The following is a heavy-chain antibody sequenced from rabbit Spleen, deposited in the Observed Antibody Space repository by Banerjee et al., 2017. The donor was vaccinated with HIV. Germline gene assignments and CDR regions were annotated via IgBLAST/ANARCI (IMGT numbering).Heavy chain of an antibody. CDR3: AREFDYPNTDYDHTRLDL. D-gene: IGHD2-1*01. Sequence: QSLEESGGDLVKPGASLTLTCTASGFSFSGTYFMCWVRQAPGKGLEWIGCIYLGSGGKTDYASWAKGRFTISKTSTTVTLQMTSLTAADTATYFCAREFDYPNTDYDHTRLDLWGPGTLVTVS. CDR2: IYLGSGGKT. CDR1: GFSFSGTYF. J-gene: IGHJ3*01. V-gene: IGHV1S40*01.